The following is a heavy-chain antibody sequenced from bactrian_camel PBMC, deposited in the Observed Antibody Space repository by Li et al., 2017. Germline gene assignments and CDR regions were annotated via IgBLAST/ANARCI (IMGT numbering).Heavy chain of an antibody. CDR1: GFTFTSYD. CDR2: INGGGSST. CDR3: AAGQTCGNWWKASEFGY. Sequence: DVQLVESGGGLVQPGGSLRLSCGASGFTFTSYDVMSWVRQAPGKGLGWVATINGGGSSTTYADFVKDRFAISRDNALNTLYLQLTSLKPEDSAMCFCAAGQTCGNWWKASEFGYWGQGTQVTVS. J-gene: IGHJ6*01. D-gene: IGHD7*01. V-gene: IGHV3S40*01.